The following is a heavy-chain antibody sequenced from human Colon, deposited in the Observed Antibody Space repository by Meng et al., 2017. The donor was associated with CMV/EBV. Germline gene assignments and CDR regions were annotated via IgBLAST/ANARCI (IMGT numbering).Heavy chain of an antibody. J-gene: IGHJ4*02. Sequence: GESLKISCAASGFTFSNYWMHWVRQAPGKGLVWVSRMNNDGSITDYADSVKGRFTISRDNAKNTLYLQMNSLRAEDTAVYYCVRDILRVGITYYFDYWGQGALVTVSS. CDR2: MNNDGSIT. D-gene: IGHD1-26*01. CDR3: VRDILRVGITYYFDY. V-gene: IGHV3-74*01. CDR1: GFTFSNYW.